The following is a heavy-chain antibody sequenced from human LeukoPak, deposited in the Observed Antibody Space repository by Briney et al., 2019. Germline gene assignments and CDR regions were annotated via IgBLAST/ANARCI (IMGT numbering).Heavy chain of an antibody. J-gene: IGHJ4*02. CDR1: GFTVSSNY. V-gene: IGHV3-66*01. Sequence: GGSLRLSCAASGFTVSSNYMSRVRQAPGKGLEWVSVIYSGGSTYYADSVKGRFTISRDNSKNTLYLQMNSLRAEDTAVYYCARDFYDSSGYYYGIPGGYSDYWGQGTLVTVSS. CDR3: ARDFYDSSGYYYGIPGGYSDY. D-gene: IGHD3-22*01. CDR2: IYSGGST.